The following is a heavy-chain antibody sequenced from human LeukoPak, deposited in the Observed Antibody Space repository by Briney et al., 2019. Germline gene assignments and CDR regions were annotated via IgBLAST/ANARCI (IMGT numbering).Heavy chain of an antibody. CDR2: IIPILGIA. Sequence: SVKVSCKASGGTFSSYAISWVRQAPGQGLEWMGRIIPILGIANYAQKFQGRVTITADKSTSTAYMELSSLRSEDTAVYYCARARGRTGSHRWFDPRGQGTLVTVSS. D-gene: IGHD1-1*01. V-gene: IGHV1-69*04. J-gene: IGHJ5*02. CDR1: GGTFSSYA. CDR3: ARARGRTGSHRWFDP.